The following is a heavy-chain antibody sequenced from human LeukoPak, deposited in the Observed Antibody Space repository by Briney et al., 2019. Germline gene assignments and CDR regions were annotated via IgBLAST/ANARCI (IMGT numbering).Heavy chain of an antibody. CDR1: GFTFSSYG. Sequence: GSLRLSCAASGFTFSSYGMHWVRQAPGKGLEWVSFIRFDGTNKYYADSVKGRFTISRDNSKNTLYLQMNSLRIEDTAVYYCAKGGKYDILTGFPRSRLLGDYWGQGTLVTVSS. CDR3: AKGGKYDILTGFPRSRLLGDY. D-gene: IGHD3-9*01. J-gene: IGHJ4*02. V-gene: IGHV3-30*02. CDR2: IRFDGTNK.